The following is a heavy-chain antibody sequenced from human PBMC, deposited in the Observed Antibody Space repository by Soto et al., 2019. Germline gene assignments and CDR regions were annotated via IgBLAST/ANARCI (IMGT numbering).Heavy chain of an antibody. D-gene: IGHD3-10*01. CDR3: ARDGSDSYGLDV. CDR2: IYNGGNS. V-gene: IGHV4-4*07. CDR1: GGSISSYY. Sequence: SETLSLTCTVSGGSISSYYWSWIRQSAGKGLEWIGRIYNGGNSQYNPALKSRVTMSADTSKKQFSLRLNSVTAADTAVYYCARDGSDSYGLDVWGQGTTVTVSS. J-gene: IGHJ6*02.